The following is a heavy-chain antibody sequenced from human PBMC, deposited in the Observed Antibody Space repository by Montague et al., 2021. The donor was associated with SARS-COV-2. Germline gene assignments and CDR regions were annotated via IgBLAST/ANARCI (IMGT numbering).Heavy chain of an antibody. CDR1: GRSISSNF. V-gene: IGHV4-59*01. CDR2: IYYSGST. CDR3: ARTRGYDPLFDF. D-gene: IGHD5-12*01. Sequence: SEILSLTCTVSGRSISSNFWSWIRQPPGKGLEWIGYIYYSGSTNYNPSLKSRVTISVDTSKKQFSLQLSSVTAADTAVYYCARTRGYDPLFDFWGQGTLVTVSS. J-gene: IGHJ4*02.